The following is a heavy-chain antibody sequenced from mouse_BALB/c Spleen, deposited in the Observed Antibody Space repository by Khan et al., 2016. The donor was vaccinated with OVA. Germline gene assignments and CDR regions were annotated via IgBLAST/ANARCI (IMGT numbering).Heavy chain of an antibody. CDR1: GYSITSDYA. Sequence: EVQLQESGPGLVKPSQSLSLTCTVTGYSITSDYAWNWIRQFPGNKLEWVGYISYSGRTSYNPSLKSRISNTRDTSKNQFFLQLSSVTTEDTATYYGARSVTITTVVATDFDYWGQGTTLTVSS. CDR3: ARSVTITTVVATDFDY. J-gene: IGHJ2*01. CDR2: ISYSGRT. V-gene: IGHV3-2*02. D-gene: IGHD1-1*01.